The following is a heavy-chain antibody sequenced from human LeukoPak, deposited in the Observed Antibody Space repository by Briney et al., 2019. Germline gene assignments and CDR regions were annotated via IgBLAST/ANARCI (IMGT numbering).Heavy chain of an antibody. Sequence: ASVKVSCKASGYTFTGYYLHWVRQAPGQGLEWMGWINPNSGGTKSTQKFQGRVTMPRDTSISTAYMELSRLRSDDTAVYYCARDLLHVYYYDSSGYVRGAFDIWGQGTMVTVSS. D-gene: IGHD3-22*01. CDR1: GYTFTGYY. CDR2: INPNSGGT. J-gene: IGHJ3*02. V-gene: IGHV1-2*02. CDR3: ARDLLHVYYYDSSGYVRGAFDI.